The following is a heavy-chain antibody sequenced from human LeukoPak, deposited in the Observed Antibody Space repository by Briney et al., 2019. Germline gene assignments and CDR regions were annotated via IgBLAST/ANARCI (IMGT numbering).Heavy chain of an antibody. V-gene: IGHV4-4*07. Sequence: WETLSLTCTVSGGSISSFYWTWIRQPAGKGLEWVGRIYNTGLTDYNPSLKSRVTMSVDRSKNQFSLKLSSVTAADTAVYYCARSPPYYYDGIGYCVYCFDYWGQGTLVTVSS. CDR3: ARSPPYYYDGIGYCVYCFDY. D-gene: IGHD3-22*01. CDR1: GGSISSFY. CDR2: IYNTGLT. J-gene: IGHJ4*02.